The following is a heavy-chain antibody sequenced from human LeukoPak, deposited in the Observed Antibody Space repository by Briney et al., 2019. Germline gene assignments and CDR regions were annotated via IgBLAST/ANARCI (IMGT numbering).Heavy chain of an antibody. J-gene: IGHJ4*02. CDR1: GGSISSGGYS. Sequence: SETLSLTCAVSGGSISSGGYSWSWIRQPPGKGLEWIGYIYHSGSTYYNPSLKSRVTISVDRSKNQFSLKLSSVTAADTAVYYCARGEVRSGSSLDYWGQGTLVTVSS. D-gene: IGHD3-10*01. CDR2: IYHSGST. CDR3: ARGEVRSGSSLDY. V-gene: IGHV4-30-2*01.